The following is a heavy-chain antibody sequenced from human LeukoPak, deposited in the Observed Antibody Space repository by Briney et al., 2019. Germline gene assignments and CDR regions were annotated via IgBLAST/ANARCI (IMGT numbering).Heavy chain of an antibody. CDR3: AKPPPDSSSWLFDY. J-gene: IGHJ4*02. CDR1: GFIFSTYA. V-gene: IGHV3-23*01. D-gene: IGHD6-13*01. Sequence: GGSLRLSCAASGFIFSTYAMSWVRQAPGKGLEWVSTISGNGGSTYYADSVKGRFTISRDNSKNTLYLQMNSLGVEDTAVYYCAKPPPDSSSWLFDYWGQGALVTVSS. CDR2: ISGNGGST.